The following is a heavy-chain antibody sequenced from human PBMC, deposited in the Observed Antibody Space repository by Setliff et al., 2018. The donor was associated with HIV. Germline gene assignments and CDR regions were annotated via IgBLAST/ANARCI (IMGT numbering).Heavy chain of an antibody. CDR1: GGPLNSRNW. CDR3: ARQPLYNDYDWRSYYFDY. J-gene: IGHJ4*02. Sequence: PSETLSLTCAVSGGPLNSRNWWSWVRQPPGKGLEWIGEVFHSGSANSNASLRSRVMISVDTSKNQFSLKLRSVTAADTAVYYCARQPLYNDYDWRSYYFDYWGQGSLVTVSS. D-gene: IGHD5-12*01. CDR2: VFHSGSA. V-gene: IGHV4-4*02.